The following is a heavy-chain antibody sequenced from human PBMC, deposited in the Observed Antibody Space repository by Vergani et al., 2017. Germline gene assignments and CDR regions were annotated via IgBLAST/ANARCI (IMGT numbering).Heavy chain of an antibody. CDR1: GGSFSGYY. D-gene: IGHD1-26*01. V-gene: IGHV4-34*01. J-gene: IGHJ4*02. CDR3: ARFRGSTGSRPFDY. Sequence: QVQLQQWGAGLLKPSETLSLTCAVYGGSFSGYYWSWIRKPPGKGLEWIGEINHSGSTNYNPSLKSRVTISVDTSKNQFSLKLSSVTAADTAVYYCARFRGSTGSRPFDYWGQGTLVTVSS. CDR2: INHSGST.